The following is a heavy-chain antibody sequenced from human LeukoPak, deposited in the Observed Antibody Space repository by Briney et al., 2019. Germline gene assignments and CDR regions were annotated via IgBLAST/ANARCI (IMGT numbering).Heavy chain of an antibody. CDR3: ARDVRYYDILTGYYNWFDP. D-gene: IGHD3-9*01. J-gene: IGHJ5*02. CDR2: IYTSGST. CDR1: GGSISSYY. Sequence: SETLSLTCTVSGGSISSYYWSWIRQPAGKGLEWIGRIYTSGSTNYNPSLKSRVTMSVDTSKNQFSLKLSSVTAADTAVYYCARDVRYYDILTGYYNWFDPWGQGTLATVSS. V-gene: IGHV4-4*07.